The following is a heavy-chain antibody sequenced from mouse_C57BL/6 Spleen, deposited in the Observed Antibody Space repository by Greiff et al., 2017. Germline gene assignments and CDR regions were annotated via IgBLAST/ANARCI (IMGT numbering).Heavy chain of an antibody. D-gene: IGHD2-1*01. CDR1: GFTFSSYA. V-gene: IGHV5-4*01. CDR3: ARDYYGNLLDV. J-gene: IGHJ1*03. Sequence: EVQLVESGGGLVKPGGSLKLSCAASGFTFSSYAMSWVRQTPEKRLEWVATISDGGSYTYYPDNVKGRFTISRDNAKNNLYLQMSHLKSEDTAMYYCARDYYGNLLDVWGTGTTVTVSS. CDR2: ISDGGSYT.